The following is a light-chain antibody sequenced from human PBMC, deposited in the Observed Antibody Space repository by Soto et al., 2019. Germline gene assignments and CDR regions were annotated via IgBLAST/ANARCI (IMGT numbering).Light chain of an antibody. CDR1: QGICYY. Sequence: DIQMTQSPSSLPSSLGDRATITCQASQGICYYLNWFQQKPGKAPNLLMYDASSLATGVPSRFSGSGSGTYFTLTISSLQPEDIATYFCQQCENFPLTFGQGTKVDIK. J-gene: IGKJ4*01. V-gene: IGKV1-33*01. CDR3: QQCENFPLT. CDR2: DAS.